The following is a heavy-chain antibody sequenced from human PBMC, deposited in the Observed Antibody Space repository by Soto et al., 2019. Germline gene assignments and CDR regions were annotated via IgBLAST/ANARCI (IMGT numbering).Heavy chain of an antibody. CDR3: AKDRLGASNGSGYDYGDYFSAEYFQH. CDR2: ISGSGGST. CDR1: GFTFSSYA. D-gene: IGHD4-17*01. Sequence: GGSLRLSCAASGFTFSSYAMSWVRQAPGKGLEWVSAISGSGGSTYYADSVKGRFTISRDNSKNTLYLQMNSLRAEDTAVYNCAKDRLGASNGSGYDYGDYFSAEYFQHWGQGTLVTVSS. J-gene: IGHJ1*01. V-gene: IGHV3-23*01.